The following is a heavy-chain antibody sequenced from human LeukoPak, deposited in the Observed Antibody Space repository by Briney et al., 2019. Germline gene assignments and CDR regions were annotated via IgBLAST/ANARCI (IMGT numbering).Heavy chain of an antibody. CDR3: AGSPLTSGYFDY. J-gene: IGHJ4*02. CDR1: GLTFSSFD. V-gene: IGHV3-13*04. Sequence: GGSLRLSCAASGLTFSSFDMHWVRQATGKGLEWVSAIGTAGDTYYPGSVKGRFTIYRDNAKNSLYLQMNSLRAGDTAVYYCAGSPLTSGYFDYWGQGTLVTVSS. CDR2: IGTAGDT. D-gene: IGHD2-8*02.